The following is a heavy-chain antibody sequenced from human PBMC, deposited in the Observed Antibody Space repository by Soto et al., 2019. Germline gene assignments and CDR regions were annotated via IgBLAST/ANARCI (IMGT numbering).Heavy chain of an antibody. J-gene: IGHJ4*02. CDR1: GYSFTSYW. Sequence: GESLKISCKGSGYSFTSYWISWVRQMPGKGLEWTGRIDPSDSYTNYSPSFQGHVTISADKSISTAYLQWSSLKASDTAMYYCAGTSYYYDSSGYYPFDSWGQGTLVTVSS. D-gene: IGHD3-22*01. V-gene: IGHV5-10-1*01. CDR2: IDPSDSYT. CDR3: AGTSYYYDSSGYYPFDS.